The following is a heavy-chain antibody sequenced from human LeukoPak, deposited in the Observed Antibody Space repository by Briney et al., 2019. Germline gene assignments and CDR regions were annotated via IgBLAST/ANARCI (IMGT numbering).Heavy chain of an antibody. J-gene: IGHJ4*02. CDR1: GFTFSSYA. CDR3: AGHLWFGESWYFDY. D-gene: IGHD3-10*01. V-gene: IGHV3-23*01. CDR2: ISGSGGST. Sequence: PGGSLRLSCAASGFTFSSYAMSWVRQAPGKGLEWVSAISGSGGSTYYADSVKGRFTISRDNSKSTLYLQMNSLRAEDTAVYYCAGHLWFGESWYFDYWGQGTLVTVSS.